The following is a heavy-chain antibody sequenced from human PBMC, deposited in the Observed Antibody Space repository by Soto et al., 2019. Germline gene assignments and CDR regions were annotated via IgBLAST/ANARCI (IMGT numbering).Heavy chain of an antibody. CDR3: GREEPQGYCSSTRCRRPSGYYGMCV. V-gene: IGHV1-18*01. D-gene: IGHD2-2*01. Sequence: SVKVSCKASGYTFTIYGINWVRQAPVQGLEWMGWISAYDGNTNYAQKLKGRVTMTTDTSTSTAYMELRSLRSDDTAVYYCGREEPQGYCSSTRCRRPSGYYGMCVWG. CDR1: GYTFTIYG. CDR2: ISAYDGNT. J-gene: IGHJ6*02.